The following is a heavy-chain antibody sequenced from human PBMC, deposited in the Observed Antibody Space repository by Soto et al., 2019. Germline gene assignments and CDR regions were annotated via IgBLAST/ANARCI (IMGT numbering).Heavy chain of an antibody. Sequence: GGSLRLSCAVSGFTFSSYGMHWVRQAPGKGREGVADIWYDGSNKYYADSVKGRFTISRDNSKNTLYLQMNSLRAEDTAVYYCAREAGYFDCFHYYYYGMDVWGQGTTGTVS. V-gene: IGHV3-33*01. CDR1: GFTFSSYG. J-gene: IGHJ6*02. D-gene: IGHD3-9*01. CDR3: AREAGYFDCFHYYYYGMDV. CDR2: IWYDGSNK.